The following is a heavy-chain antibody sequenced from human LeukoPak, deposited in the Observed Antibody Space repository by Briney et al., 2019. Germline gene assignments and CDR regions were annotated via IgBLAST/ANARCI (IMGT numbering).Heavy chain of an antibody. CDR1: GFTVSGNY. J-gene: IGHJ4*02. V-gene: IGHV3-53*01. CDR3: AREDGPYSSGLLGC. D-gene: IGHD6-19*01. Sequence: GGSLRLSCAVSGFTVSGNYMSWVRQAPGKGLEWVSVLYASGTTDYADSVKGRFTVSRDSSKNTLYLQMNSLRVEDTAVYYCAREDGPYSSGLLGCWGQGTLVTVSS. CDR2: LYASGTT.